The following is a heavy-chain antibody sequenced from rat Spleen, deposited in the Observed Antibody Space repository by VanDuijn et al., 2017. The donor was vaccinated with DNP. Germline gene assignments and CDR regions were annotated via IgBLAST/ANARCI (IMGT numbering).Heavy chain of an antibody. J-gene: IGHJ4*01. CDR1: GFSLTNYG. CDR3: TRESWGYVMDA. CDR2: IGGHGNT. Sequence: QVQLKESGPVLVQASETLSLTCTVSGFSLTNYGVIWVRQSPGTGLEWMGIIGGHGNTDYNSALKSRLSINRDTSKSQVFLEMNSLQTDDTAIYYCTRESWGYVMDAWGQGASVTVSS. V-gene: IGHV2S75*01. D-gene: IGHD1-7*01.